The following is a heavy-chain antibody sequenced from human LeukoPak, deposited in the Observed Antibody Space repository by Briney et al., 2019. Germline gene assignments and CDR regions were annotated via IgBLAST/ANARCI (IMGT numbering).Heavy chain of an antibody. J-gene: IGHJ4*02. V-gene: IGHV4-59*06. Sequence: SETLSLTCTVSGGSISGYYWSWIRQPPGKGLEWIGYVYYDGSTYYHPSLQSRLAISVDTSKNQFSLNLTSVTAADTAVYYCAADDSSGPVRYWGQGTLVTVSS. CDR3: AADDSSGPVRY. D-gene: IGHD3-22*01. CDR1: GGSISGYY. CDR2: VYYDGST.